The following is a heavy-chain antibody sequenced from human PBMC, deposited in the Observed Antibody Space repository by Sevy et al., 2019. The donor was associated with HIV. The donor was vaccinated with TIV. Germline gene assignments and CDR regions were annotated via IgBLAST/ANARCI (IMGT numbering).Heavy chain of an antibody. CDR2: ISGSGGST. V-gene: IGHV3-23*01. Sequence: GGSLRLSCAASGFTFSSYSMNWVRQAPGKGLEWVSAISGSGGSTYYADSVKGRFTISRDNSKNTLYLQMNSLRAEDTAVYYCAKGGGYGDYSDYWGQGTLVTVSS. CDR1: GFTFSSYS. J-gene: IGHJ4*02. D-gene: IGHD4-17*01. CDR3: AKGGGYGDYSDY.